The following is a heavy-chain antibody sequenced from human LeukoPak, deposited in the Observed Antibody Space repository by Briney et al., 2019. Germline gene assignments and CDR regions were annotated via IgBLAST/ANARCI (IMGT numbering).Heavy chain of an antibody. CDR3: AHPRGPLWSGYKYERYYFNAMDV. J-gene: IGHJ6*02. D-gene: IGHD3-3*01. Sequence: PGGSLRLSCAASGLTFSAYAMHWVRQAPGKGLEWVAIISYDGNDYNYADSVKGRFTISRDNSKNTLYLQMNTLRPEDTAIYYCAHPRGPLWSGYKYERYYFNAMDVWGQGTTVTVSS. V-gene: IGHV3-30*04. CDR1: GLTFSAYA. CDR2: ISYDGNDY.